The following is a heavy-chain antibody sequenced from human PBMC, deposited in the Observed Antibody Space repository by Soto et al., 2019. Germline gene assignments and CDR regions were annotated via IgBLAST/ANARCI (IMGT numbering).Heavy chain of an antibody. D-gene: IGHD4-17*01. V-gene: IGHV5-10-1*01. CDR2: IDPSDSYT. J-gene: IGHJ6*02. CDR1: GYSFTSYW. Sequence: GESLKISCKGSGYSFTSYWISWVRQMPGKGLEWMGRIDPSDSYTNYSPSFQGHVTISADKSISTAYLQWSSLKASDTAMYYCARLYTYGNYYYGMDVWGQGTTVTVSS. CDR3: ARLYTYGNYYYGMDV.